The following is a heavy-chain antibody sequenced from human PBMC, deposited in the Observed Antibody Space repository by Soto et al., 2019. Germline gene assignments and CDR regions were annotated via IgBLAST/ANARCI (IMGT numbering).Heavy chain of an antibody. CDR2: ISSGST. CDR1: GGSSSGWY. CDR3: ARGPYSRGVGTTNPSN. V-gene: IGHV4-34*01. D-gene: IGHD3-10*01. Sequence: SETLSLTCAVYGGSSSGWYWTWIRQSPVKGLEWIGEISSGSTNYNPSLKSRDTISADMSKNQFSLKLTSVTAADTAIYYCARGPYSRGVGTTNPSNWGQGTQVTVSS. J-gene: IGHJ4*02.